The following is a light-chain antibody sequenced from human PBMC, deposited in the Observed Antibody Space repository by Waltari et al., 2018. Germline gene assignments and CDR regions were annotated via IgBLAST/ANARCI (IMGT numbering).Light chain of an antibody. Sequence: EIVMTQSPATLSVSPGERPTLSCRASQSVSSNLAWYQQKPGQAPRLLIYGASTRATGIPARFSGSGSGTEFTLTISSLQSEDFAVYYCQQYNNWRGTFGQGTKLEIK. J-gene: IGKJ2*01. CDR1: QSVSSN. CDR2: GAS. CDR3: QQYNNWRGT. V-gene: IGKV3-15*01.